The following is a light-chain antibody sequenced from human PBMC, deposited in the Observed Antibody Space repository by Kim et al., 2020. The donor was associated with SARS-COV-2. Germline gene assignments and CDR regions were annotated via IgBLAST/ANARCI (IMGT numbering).Light chain of an antibody. CDR3: QVWDSSTWV. CDR2: RDS. J-gene: IGLJ3*02. CDR1: NIGSKN. V-gene: IGLV3-9*01. Sequence: SYELTQPLSVSVALGQTARITCGGNNIGSKNVHWYQQKPGQAPVLVIYRDSNRPSGIPERSSGSNSGNTATLTISRAQAGDEADYYCQVWDSSTWVFGGGTKVTVL.